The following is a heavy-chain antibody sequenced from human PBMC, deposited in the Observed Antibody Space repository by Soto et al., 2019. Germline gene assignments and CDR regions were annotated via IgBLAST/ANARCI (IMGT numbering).Heavy chain of an antibody. D-gene: IGHD3-22*01. J-gene: IGHJ5*02. CDR2: IYWDDDK. V-gene: IGHV2-5*02. CDR3: AHARYVYYDSSDYYWNWFDP. Sequence: QITLKESGPALVKPTQTLTLTCTFSGFSLSTSGVGVGWIRQPPGKAPEWLALIYWDDDKRYSPSLKSRLTITKDPSXTQVVXXITNMDPVDTATYYCAHARYVYYDSSDYYWNWFDPWGQGTLVTVSS. CDR1: GFSLSTSGVG.